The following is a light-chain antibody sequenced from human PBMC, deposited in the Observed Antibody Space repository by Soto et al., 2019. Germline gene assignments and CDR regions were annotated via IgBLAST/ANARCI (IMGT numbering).Light chain of an antibody. CDR3: QQHNNWPIT. CDR1: QSVSDN. Sequence: EIVMTQSPATLSVSPGERATLSCRASQSVSDNLAWYQQKPGQAPRLFIYGASARATGIPARFSCSGSGTEFTLTISSLQSEDFAVYYCQQHNNWPITFGQGTRLEIK. V-gene: IGKV3-15*01. J-gene: IGKJ5*01. CDR2: GAS.